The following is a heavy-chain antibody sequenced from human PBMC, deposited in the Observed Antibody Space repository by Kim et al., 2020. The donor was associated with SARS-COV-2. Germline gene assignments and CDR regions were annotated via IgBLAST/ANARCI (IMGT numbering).Heavy chain of an antibody. J-gene: IGHJ3*02. V-gene: IGHV3-30*01. D-gene: IGHD3-10*01. CDR3: ARVFSGYPAGSYSFDI. Sequence: SVKGRFTISRDNSKNTLYLQMNSLRAEDTAVYYCARVFSGYPAGSYSFDIWGQGTMVTVSS.